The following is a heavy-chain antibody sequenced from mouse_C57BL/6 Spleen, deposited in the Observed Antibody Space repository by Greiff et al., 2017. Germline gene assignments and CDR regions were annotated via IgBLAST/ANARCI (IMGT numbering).Heavy chain of an antibody. CDR2: IYLGSGNI. V-gene: IGHV1-84*01. CDR1: GYTFTDYY. CDR3: ASGGGDNAMDY. D-gene: IGHD2-13*01. Sequence: LVESGPELVKPGASVKISCRASGYTFTDYYITWVKQRPGQGLEWIGLIYLGSGNIKYYEKFKGKATLTVDTSARTAYMQLSSLASEDSAVYFCASGGGDNAMDYWGQGTSVTVSS. J-gene: IGHJ4*01.